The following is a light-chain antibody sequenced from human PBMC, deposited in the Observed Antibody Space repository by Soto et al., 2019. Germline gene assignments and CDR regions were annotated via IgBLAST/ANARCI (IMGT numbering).Light chain of an antibody. J-gene: IGLJ1*01. CDR2: EVS. CDR3: SSYTSSSTYV. CDR1: SSDVGGYNY. Sequence: QSALTQPASVSGSPGQSITISCTGTSSDVGGYNYVSWYQQHPGKAPKPMIYEVSNRPSGVSNRFSGSKSGNTASLTISGLQAEDKADYYCSSYTSSSTYVFGTGTKVNVL. V-gene: IGLV2-14*01.